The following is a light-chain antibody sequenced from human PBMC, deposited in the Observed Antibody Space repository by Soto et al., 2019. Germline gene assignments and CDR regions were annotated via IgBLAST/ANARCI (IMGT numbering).Light chain of an antibody. J-gene: IGLJ3*02. V-gene: IGLV2-8*01. Sequence: QSALTQPPSASGSPGQSVTISCTGTSSDVGGYNYVSWYQQHPGKAPKLMIYEVSKRPSGVPDRFSGSKSGNTASLTVSGLQAEDEADYYCGSYTSSSTLEMVFGGGTKLTVL. CDR2: EVS. CDR1: SSDVGGYNY. CDR3: GSYTSSSTLEMV.